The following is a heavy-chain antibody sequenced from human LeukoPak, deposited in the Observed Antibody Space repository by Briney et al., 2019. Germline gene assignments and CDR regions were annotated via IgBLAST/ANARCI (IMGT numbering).Heavy chain of an antibody. CDR2: IYYSGST. CDR3: ARGDSSTWVY. V-gene: IGHV4-59*01. J-gene: IGHJ4*02. CDR1: GGSISGYY. D-gene: IGHD6-6*01. Sequence: SETLSLTCTVSGGSISGYYWSWLRQPPGKGVEGIGYIYYSGSTNYNPSLTSRGTISVETSKNQFSLKLSSVTAADTAVYYCARGDSSTWVYWGQGTLVTVSS.